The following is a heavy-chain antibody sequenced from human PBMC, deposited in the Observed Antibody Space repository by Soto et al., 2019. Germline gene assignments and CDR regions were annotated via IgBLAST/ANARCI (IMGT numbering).Heavy chain of an antibody. D-gene: IGHD3-22*01. CDR2: IYHSGST. Sequence: EMQRVTSGVSCYSIGSVYGRRFIKQPPGKGLEWIGSIYHSGSTYYNPSLKSRVTISVDTSRNQFSLKLSSVTAADTAVYYCARVRGFLYDSSGYYYPNDAFDIWGQGTMVSVSS. CDR3: ARVRGFLYDSSGYYYPNDAFDI. CDR1: CYSIGSVYG. J-gene: IGHJ3*02. V-gene: IGHV4-38-2*01.